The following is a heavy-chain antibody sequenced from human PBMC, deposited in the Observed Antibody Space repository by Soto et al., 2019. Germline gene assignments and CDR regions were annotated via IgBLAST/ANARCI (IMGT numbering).Heavy chain of an antibody. D-gene: IGHD3-10*01. CDR3: ASIYGSGNRAFAY. CDR2: VNPIVSRS. CDR1: GDTFNFYS. Sequence: QVQLVQSGAEVKRPGSSVKVSCKASGDTFNFYSINWVRQAPGLGLEWMGRVNPIVSRSNYAQKFQGRVTMTAVKSTRTGYLDLSSLRSEETGIYYCASIYGSGNRAFAYWVQGALVTVSS. J-gene: IGHJ4*02. V-gene: IGHV1-69*02.